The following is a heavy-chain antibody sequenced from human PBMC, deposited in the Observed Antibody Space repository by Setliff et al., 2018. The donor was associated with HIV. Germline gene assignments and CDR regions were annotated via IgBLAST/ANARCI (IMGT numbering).Heavy chain of an antibody. CDR1: GFGFSRYA. CDR3: ARDRVVLFWDGELNYMDV. D-gene: IGHD3-10*01. Sequence: GGSLRLSCATSGFGFSRYAMHWVRQAPGKGLEWVAVIWDDGSNKYYADSVKGRFTIFRDNSKNTLYLQMNSLRAEDTAVYYCARDRVVLFWDGELNYMDVWGKGTTVTVSS. CDR2: IWDDGSNK. V-gene: IGHV3-33*01. J-gene: IGHJ6*03.